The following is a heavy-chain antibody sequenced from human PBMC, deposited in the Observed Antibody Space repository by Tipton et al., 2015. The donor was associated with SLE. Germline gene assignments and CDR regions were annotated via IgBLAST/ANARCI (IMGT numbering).Heavy chain of an antibody. CDR3: AREVRDGYNDYFDY. D-gene: IGHD5-24*01. CDR1: GHTFSSYW. Sequence: QLVQSGVEVKKPGESLKISCQGSGHTFSSYWIAWVRQMPGKGLEWMGIIYPGDSDTRYSPSFQGQVTISADKSTSTAYLQWGSLKASDTAIYYCAREVRDGYNDYFDYWGQGTPVTVSS. CDR2: IYPGDSDT. V-gene: IGHV5-51*03. J-gene: IGHJ4*02.